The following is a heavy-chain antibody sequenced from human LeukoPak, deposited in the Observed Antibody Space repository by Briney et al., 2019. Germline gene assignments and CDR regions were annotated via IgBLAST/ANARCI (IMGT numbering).Heavy chain of an antibody. D-gene: IGHD5-18*01. J-gene: IGHJ4*02. V-gene: IGHV4-59*01. CDR2: IYYSGST. CDR3: ARGLDTAMVTAHFDY. Sequence: QPSETLSLTCTVSGGSISSYYWSWIRQPPGKGLEWIGYIYYSGSTNCNPSLKSRVTISVDTSKNQFSLKLSSVTAADTAVYYCARGLDTAMVTAHFDYWGQGTLVTVSS. CDR1: GGSISSYY.